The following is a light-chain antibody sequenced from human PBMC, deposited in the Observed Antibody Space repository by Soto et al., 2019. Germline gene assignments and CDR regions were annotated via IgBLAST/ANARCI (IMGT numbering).Light chain of an antibody. CDR3: SSYTGSSTYVV. V-gene: IGLV2-14*01. CDR1: SSDVGGYNY. CDR2: DVS. Sequence: QSVLTQPASVSGSPGQSITISCTGTSSDVGGYNYVSWYQQHPGKAPKLMIYDVSNRPSGVSNRFSGSKSANTASLTISGLQAEDGADYYCSSYTGSSTYVVFGGGTKVTVL. J-gene: IGLJ2*01.